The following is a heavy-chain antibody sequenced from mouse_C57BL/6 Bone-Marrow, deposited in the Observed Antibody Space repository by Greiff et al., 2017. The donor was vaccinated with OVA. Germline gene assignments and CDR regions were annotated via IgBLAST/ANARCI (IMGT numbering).Heavy chain of an antibody. CDR1: GYTFTNYW. V-gene: IGHV1-63*01. Sequence: QVQLKQSGAELVRPGTSVKMSCKASGYTFTNYWIGWAKQRPGHGLEWIGDIYPGGGYTNYNEKFKGKATLTADKSSSTAYMQFSSLTSEDSAIYYCARVMVKRYYFDYWGQGTTLTVSS. CDR3: ARVMVKRYYFDY. J-gene: IGHJ2*01. D-gene: IGHD2-2*01. CDR2: IYPGGGYT.